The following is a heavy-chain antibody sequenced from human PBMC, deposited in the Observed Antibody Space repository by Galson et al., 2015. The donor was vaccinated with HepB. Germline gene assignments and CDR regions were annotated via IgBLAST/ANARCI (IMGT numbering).Heavy chain of an antibody. Sequence: SLRLSCAASGFIFTHYGMHWVRQAPGKGLEWAAVIWYDGSKKYYADSVKGRFTISRDNSKNTLYLRMNGLRAEDTAVYYCARGLIWSGPPYHYGLDVWGQGTTVTVSS. CDR1: GFIFTHYG. J-gene: IGHJ6*02. CDR3: ARGLIWSGPPYHYGLDV. D-gene: IGHD3-3*01. CDR2: IWYDGSKK. V-gene: IGHV3-33*01.